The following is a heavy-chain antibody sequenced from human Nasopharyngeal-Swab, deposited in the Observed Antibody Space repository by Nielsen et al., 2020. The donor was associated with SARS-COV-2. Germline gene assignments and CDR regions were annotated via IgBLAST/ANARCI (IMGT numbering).Heavy chain of an antibody. Sequence: GGSLKISCAASGFTVSSNYMSWVRQAPGKGLEWVSVIYSGGSTYYADSVKGRFTISRDNSKNTLYLQMNSLRAEDTAVYYCARDSYYYDSSGYYRYYYYYGMDVWGQGTTVTVSS. CDR2: IYSGGST. CDR3: ARDSYYYDSSGYYRYYYYYGMDV. D-gene: IGHD3-22*01. CDR1: GFTVSSNY. J-gene: IGHJ6*02. V-gene: IGHV3-66*01.